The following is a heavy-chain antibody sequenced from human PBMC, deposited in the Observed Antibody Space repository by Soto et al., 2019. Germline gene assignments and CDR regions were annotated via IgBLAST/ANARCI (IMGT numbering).Heavy chain of an antibody. CDR3: VTLRELLRY. Sequence: SETLSLTCTVSGGSISSSSYYWGWIRQPPGKGLEWIGSIYYSGSTYYNPSLKSRVTISVDTSKNQFSLKLSSVTAADTAVYYCVTLRELLRYWGQGTLVTVSS. CDR1: GGSISSSSYY. V-gene: IGHV4-39*01. CDR2: IYYSGST. D-gene: IGHD3-10*01. J-gene: IGHJ4*02.